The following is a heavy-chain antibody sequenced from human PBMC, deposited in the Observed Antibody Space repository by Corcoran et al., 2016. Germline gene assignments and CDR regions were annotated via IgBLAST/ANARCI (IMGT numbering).Heavy chain of an antibody. CDR1: GYTFTSYY. CDR3: SRGEPWGSWILDY. Sequence: QVQLVQSGAEVKKPGASVKVSCKASGYTFTSYYMHWVRQAPGQGLEWMGIINPSGGSTSYAQKFQGRVPITRDTSTSTVYMELSSRRSEDTAVYDGSRGEPWGSWILDYWGQGTMFTVSP. D-gene: IGHD6-13*01. CDR2: INPSGGST. V-gene: IGHV1-46*01. J-gene: IGHJ4*02.